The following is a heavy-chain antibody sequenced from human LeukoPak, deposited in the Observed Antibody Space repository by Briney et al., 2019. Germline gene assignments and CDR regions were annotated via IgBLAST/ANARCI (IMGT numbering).Heavy chain of an antibody. Sequence: NPSETLSLTCTVSGGSISSSSYYWGWIRQPPGRGLEWIGSIYYSGSTYYNPSLKSRVTISVGTSKNQFSLKLSSVTAADTAVYYCARHAGCGGDCYLVEYYFDYWGQGTLVTVSS. V-gene: IGHV4-39*01. CDR2: IYYSGST. D-gene: IGHD2-21*02. CDR1: GGSISSSSYY. CDR3: ARHAGCGGDCYLVEYYFDY. J-gene: IGHJ4*02.